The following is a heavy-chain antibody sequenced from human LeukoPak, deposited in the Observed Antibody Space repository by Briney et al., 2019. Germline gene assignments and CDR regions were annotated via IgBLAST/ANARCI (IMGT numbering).Heavy chain of an antibody. CDR2: IHPSDSAT. J-gene: IGHJ4*02. V-gene: IGHV5-51*01. D-gene: IGHD1-26*01. Sequence: GESLKISCKASEYRFTSYWVAWVRQMPGKGLEWMGIIHPSDSATAYSPALQGRVTFSVDKSINTAYLQWTNLKTLDAAIYYCAIPVGETLHYWGQGTLVAVSS. CDR1: EYRFTSYW. CDR3: AIPVGETLHY.